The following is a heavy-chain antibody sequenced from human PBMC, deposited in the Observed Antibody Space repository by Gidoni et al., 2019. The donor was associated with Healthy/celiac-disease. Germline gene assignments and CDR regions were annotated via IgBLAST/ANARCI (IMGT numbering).Heavy chain of an antibody. CDR3: AKGAAVAGSGDFDY. Sequence: EVQLVESGGGLVQPGRSLRLSCAASGFTFDDYAMHWVRQAPGKGLGWVSGISWNSGSIGYADSVKGRFTISRDNAKNSLYLQMNSLRAEDTALYYCAKGAAVAGSGDFDYWGQGTLVTVSS. J-gene: IGHJ4*02. V-gene: IGHV3-9*01. CDR2: ISWNSGSI. CDR1: GFTFDDYA. D-gene: IGHD6-19*01.